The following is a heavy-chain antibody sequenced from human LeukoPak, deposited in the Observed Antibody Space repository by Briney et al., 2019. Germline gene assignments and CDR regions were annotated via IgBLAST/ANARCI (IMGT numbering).Heavy chain of an antibody. V-gene: IGHV3-23*01. D-gene: IGHD3-9*01. J-gene: IGHJ4*02. CDR1: GFTFSSYA. CDR2: ISGSDGST. CDR3: AKDARNSILRYFDWLSDCTLDY. Sequence: PGGSLRLSCAASGFTFSSYAMSWVRQAPGKGLEWVSAISGSDGSTYYADSVKGRFTISRDNSKNTLYLQMNSLRAEDTAVYYCAKDARNSILRYFDWLSDCTLDYWGQGTLVTVSS.